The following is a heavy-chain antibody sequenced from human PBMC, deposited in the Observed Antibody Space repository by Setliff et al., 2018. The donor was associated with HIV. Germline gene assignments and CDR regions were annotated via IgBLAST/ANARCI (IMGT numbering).Heavy chain of an antibody. CDR2: IFTNEFI. V-gene: IGHV4-59*01. Sequence: SETLSLTCNVSGDSISGFFWSWIRQPPGKTLEWIGSIFTNEFIYYNPSLKSRVTISADTSNTQFSLKLSSVTAADTAVYYCARSTLGARGYAIPTPLEFDPWGQGTLVTVSS. CDR1: GDSISGFF. J-gene: IGHJ5*02. CDR3: ARSTLGARGYAIPTPLEFDP. D-gene: IGHD2-21*01.